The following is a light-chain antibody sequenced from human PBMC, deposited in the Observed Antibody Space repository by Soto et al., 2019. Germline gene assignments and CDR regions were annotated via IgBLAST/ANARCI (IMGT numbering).Light chain of an antibody. Sequence: EIVLTQSPATLSLFPGERATLSCRASQSVSSYLAWYQQKPGQAPRLLIYYASNRATGIPARFSGSGAGTDFTLPISSLEPEDFAVYYCQQRSNWPPWTFGQGTKVEIK. V-gene: IGKV3-11*01. CDR2: YAS. J-gene: IGKJ1*01. CDR3: QQRSNWPPWT. CDR1: QSVSSY.